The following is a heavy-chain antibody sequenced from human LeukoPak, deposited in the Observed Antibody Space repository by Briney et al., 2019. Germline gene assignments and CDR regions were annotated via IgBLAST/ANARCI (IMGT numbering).Heavy chain of an antibody. CDR3: ARFTYYDFWSGYSNQGLDY. J-gene: IGHJ4*02. D-gene: IGHD3-3*01. CDR1: GGSISSYY. Sequence: SETLSLTCTVSGGSISSYYWSWIRQPPWKGLEWIGYIYYSGSTNYNPSLKSRVTISVDTSKNQFSLKLSSVTAADTDVYYCARFTYYDFWSGYSNQGLDYWGQGTLVTVSS. CDR2: IYYSGST. V-gene: IGHV4-59*01.